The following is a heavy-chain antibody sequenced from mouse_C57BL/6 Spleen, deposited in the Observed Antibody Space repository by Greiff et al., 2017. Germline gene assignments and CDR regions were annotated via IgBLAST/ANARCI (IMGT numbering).Heavy chain of an antibody. CDR3: ASLNDYDEAY. D-gene: IGHD2-4*01. CDR1: GFSLTSYG. V-gene: IGHV2-6*01. Sequence: VKVVESGPGLVAPSQSLSITCTVSGFSLTSYGVDWVRQSPGKGLEWLGVIWGVGSTNYNSALKSRLSISKDNSKSQVFLKMNSLQTDDTAMYYCASLNDYDEAYWGQGTLVTVSA. J-gene: IGHJ3*01. CDR2: IWGVGST.